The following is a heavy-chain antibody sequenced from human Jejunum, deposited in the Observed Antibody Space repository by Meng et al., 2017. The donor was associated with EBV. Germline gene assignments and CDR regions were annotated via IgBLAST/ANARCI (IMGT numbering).Heavy chain of an antibody. CDR3: ARKYGGDY. J-gene: IGHJ4*02. CDR1: GLTFRSSY. V-gene: IGHV3-53*01. Sequence: ESRGGRVTLGGVLSLPVAASGLTFRSSYMRWDRQAQGKGLEWVTSKYGNGRTYYADSVKGRFTISRDSSKNTIYLPMNSLRVDDTALYYCARKYGGDYWGQGTLVTVSS. D-gene: IGHD2-2*01. CDR2: KYGNGRT.